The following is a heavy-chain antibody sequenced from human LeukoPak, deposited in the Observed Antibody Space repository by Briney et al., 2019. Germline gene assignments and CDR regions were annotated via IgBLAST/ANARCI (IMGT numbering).Heavy chain of an antibody. V-gene: IGHV1-2*06. D-gene: IGHD6-19*01. CDR3: ARDNGYTSGWYFDY. CDR2: INPNSGDT. Sequence: ASVKVSCKASGYTFTGYYIHWVRQAPGQGLEWMGRINPNSGDTNYVQKFQGRVTMTRDTSISTAYMEVSRLRSDGTAVYYCARDNGYTSGWYFDYWGQGTLVTVSS. CDR1: GYTFTGYY. J-gene: IGHJ4*02.